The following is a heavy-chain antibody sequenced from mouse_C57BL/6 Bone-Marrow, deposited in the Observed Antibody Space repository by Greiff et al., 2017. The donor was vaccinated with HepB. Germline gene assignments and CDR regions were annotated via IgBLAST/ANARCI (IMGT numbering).Heavy chain of an antibody. V-gene: IGHV1-64*01. J-gene: IGHJ2*01. CDR2: IHPNSGST. D-gene: IGHD2-4*01. Sequence: QVQLQQPGAELVKPGASVKLSCKASGYTFTSYWMHWVKQRPGQGLEWIGMIHPNSGSTNYNEKFKSKATLTVDKSSSTAYMQLSSLTSEDSAVYYWTRRGIYYYAPYYWGQGTTLTVPS. CDR1: GYTFTSYW. CDR3: TRRGIYYYAPYY.